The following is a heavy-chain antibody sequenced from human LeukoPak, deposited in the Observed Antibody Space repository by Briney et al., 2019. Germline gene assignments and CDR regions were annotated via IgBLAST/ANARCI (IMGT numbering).Heavy chain of an antibody. CDR1: GYTFTSYG. D-gene: IGHD5-12*01. Sequence: ASVKVSFKASGYTFTSYGISWVRQAPGQGLEWMGWTNPNSGGTHYAQKFQGRVTMTRDTSIITAYMELSSLTSDDTAIYYCARAIVATFATDYWGQGTLVTVSS. J-gene: IGHJ4*02. CDR3: ARAIVATFATDY. CDR2: TNPNSGGT. V-gene: IGHV1-2*02.